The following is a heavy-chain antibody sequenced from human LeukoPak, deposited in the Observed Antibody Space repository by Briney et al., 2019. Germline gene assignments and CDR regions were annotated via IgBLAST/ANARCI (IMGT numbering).Heavy chain of an antibody. CDR1: GYTFTGYY. Sequence: ASVKVSCKASGYTFTGYYMHWVRQAPGQGLEWMGWINPNSGGTNYAQKFQGRVTTTRDTSISTAYMELSRLRSDDTAVYYCARGYYDSSGYYTLFDYWGQGTLVTVSS. CDR2: INPNSGGT. J-gene: IGHJ4*02. CDR3: ARGYYDSSGYYTLFDY. D-gene: IGHD3-22*01. V-gene: IGHV1-2*02.